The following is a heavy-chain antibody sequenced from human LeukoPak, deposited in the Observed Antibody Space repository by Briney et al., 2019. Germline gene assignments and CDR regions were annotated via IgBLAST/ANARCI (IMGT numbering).Heavy chain of an antibody. CDR3: ARAPQYCSGGSCYAYYYYGMDV. J-gene: IGHJ6*02. Sequence: PGRSLRLSCAASGFTFSSYAMHWVRQAPGKGLEWVAVISYDGNNKYYADSVKGRFTISRDNSKNTLYLQMNSLRAEDTAVYYCARAPQYCSGGSCYAYYYYGMDVWGQGTTVTVSS. CDR1: GFTFSSYA. V-gene: IGHV3-30*04. D-gene: IGHD2-15*01. CDR2: ISYDGNNK.